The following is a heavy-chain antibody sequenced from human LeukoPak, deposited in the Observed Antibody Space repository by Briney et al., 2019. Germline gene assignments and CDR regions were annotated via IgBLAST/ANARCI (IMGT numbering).Heavy chain of an antibody. CDR3: ARDGAGGYSNYYYGMDV. CDR2: IIPIFGIA. J-gene: IGHJ6*02. V-gene: IGHV1-69*04. D-gene: IGHD4-11*01. Sequence: GASVKVSCKASGGTFSSYAISWVRQAPGQGLEWMGRIIPIFGIANYAQKFQGGVTITADKSTSTAYMELGSLRSEDTAVYYCARDGAGGYSNYYYGMDVWGQGTTVTVSS. CDR1: GGTFSSYA.